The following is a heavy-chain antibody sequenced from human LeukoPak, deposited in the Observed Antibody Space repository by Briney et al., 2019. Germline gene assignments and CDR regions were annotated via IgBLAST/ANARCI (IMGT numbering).Heavy chain of an antibody. CDR2: INHSGST. Sequence: SETLSLTCAVYGGSFSGYYWSWIRQPPGKGLEWIGEINHSGSTNYNPSLKSRVTISVDTSKNQFSLKLSSVTAPDTAVYYCARTHSSSWQRHYYYYYMDAWGKGTTVTVSS. J-gene: IGHJ6*03. CDR1: GGSFSGYY. V-gene: IGHV4-34*01. D-gene: IGHD6-13*01. CDR3: ARTHSSSWQRHYYYYYMDA.